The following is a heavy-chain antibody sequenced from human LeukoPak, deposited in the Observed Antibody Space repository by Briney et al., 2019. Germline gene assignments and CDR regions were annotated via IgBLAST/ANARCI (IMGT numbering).Heavy chain of an antibody. CDR3: AVPEGGAVPAAS. CDR1: GFTFSSYV. D-gene: IGHD2-2*01. CDR2: ISGSGGST. J-gene: IGHJ5*02. V-gene: IGHV3-23*01. Sequence: PGGSLRLSCAASGFTFSSYVMSWVRQAPGKGLEWVSDISGSGGSTYYADSVKGRFTISRDNSKNTLYLQMNSLRAEDTAVYYCAVPEGGAVPAASWGQGTLVTVSS.